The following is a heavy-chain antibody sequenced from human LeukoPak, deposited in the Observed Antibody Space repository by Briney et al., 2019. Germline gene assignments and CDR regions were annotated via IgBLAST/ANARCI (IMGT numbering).Heavy chain of an antibody. V-gene: IGHV3-11*01. D-gene: IGHD6-6*01. J-gene: IGHJ4*02. Sequence: GGSLRLSCAASGFTFSDYSMSWIRQAPGKGLEWVSYISSSGSTIYYADSVKGRFTISRDNAKNSLYLQMNSLRAEDTAVYYCARAEYSSSFCDYWGQGTLVTVSS. CDR1: GFTFSDYS. CDR2: ISSSGSTI. CDR3: ARAEYSSSFCDY.